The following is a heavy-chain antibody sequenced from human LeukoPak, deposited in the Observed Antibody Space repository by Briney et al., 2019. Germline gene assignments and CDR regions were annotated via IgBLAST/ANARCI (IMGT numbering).Heavy chain of an antibody. Sequence: GGSLRHSCAASGFTFSTFWMSWVRQAPGKGLKWVANINQDGSEKYYVDSMKGRFTVSRDNAKNSLYLQMDSLRAEDTAVYYCARGGTFVSDYWGQGTLLTVSS. J-gene: IGHJ4*02. V-gene: IGHV3-7*01. CDR1: GFTFSTFW. D-gene: IGHD1-1*01. CDR2: INQDGSEK. CDR3: ARGGTFVSDY.